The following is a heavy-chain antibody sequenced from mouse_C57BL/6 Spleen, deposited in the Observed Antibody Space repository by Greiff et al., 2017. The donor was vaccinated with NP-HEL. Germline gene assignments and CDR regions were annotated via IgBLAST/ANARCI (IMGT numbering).Heavy chain of an antibody. V-gene: IGHV1-85*01. CDR2: IYPRDGST. J-gene: IGHJ2*01. CDR3: ARWGVITTVVATLDFDY. CDR1: GYTFTSYD. Sequence: QVQLQQSGPELVKPGASVKLSCKASGYTFTSYDINWVKQRPGQGLEWIGWIYPRDGSTKYNEKFKGKATLTVDTSSSTAYMELHSLTSEDSAVYFCARWGVITTVVATLDFDYWGQGTTLTVSS. D-gene: IGHD1-1*01.